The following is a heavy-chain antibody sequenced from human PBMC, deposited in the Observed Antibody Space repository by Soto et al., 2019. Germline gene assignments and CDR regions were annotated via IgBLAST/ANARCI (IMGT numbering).Heavy chain of an antibody. CDR3: ARGRYFDWLLYYWFDP. CDR1: VGSCSGYY. CDR2: INHSGST. J-gene: IGHJ5*02. V-gene: IGHV4-34*01. Sequence: SETLSLTGAVYVGSCSGYYWSWIRQPPGKGLEWIGEINHSGSTNYNPSLKSRVTISVDTSKNQFSLKLSSVTAADTAVYYCARGRYFDWLLYYWFDPWGQGTLVTVSS. D-gene: IGHD3-9*01.